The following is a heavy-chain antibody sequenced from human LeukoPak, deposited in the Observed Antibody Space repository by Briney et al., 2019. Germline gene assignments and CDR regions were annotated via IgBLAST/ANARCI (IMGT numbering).Heavy chain of an antibody. V-gene: IGHV4-34*01. Sequence: SETLSLTCAVYGGSFSGYYWSWIRQPPGKGLEWIGEINHSGSTNYNPPLKSRLTISVDMSKKQFFLRLSSVTAADTAMYYCARPGLAYCGGDCYSSDGYYFDYWGQGTLVTVSS. D-gene: IGHD2-21*01. CDR3: ARPGLAYCGGDCYSSDGYYFDY. CDR1: GGSFSGYY. CDR2: INHSGST. J-gene: IGHJ4*02.